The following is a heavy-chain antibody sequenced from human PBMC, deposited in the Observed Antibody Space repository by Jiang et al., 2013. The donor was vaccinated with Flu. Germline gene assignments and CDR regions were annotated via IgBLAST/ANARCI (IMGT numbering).Heavy chain of an antibody. J-gene: IGHJ4*02. CDR2: INPLSGST. V-gene: IGHV1-46*01. D-gene: IGHD3-22*01. CDR1: GYTFTTYY. Sequence: SGAEVKTPGASVKVSCKASGYTFTTYYMHWVRQAPGQGLEWLGIINPLSGSTSYAQKFQGRVTMTRDTSTRTVYMELRSLRSEDTAVYYCAKGGDYYDSSDFYSDWGQGTLVTVSS. CDR3: AKGGDYYDSSDFYSD.